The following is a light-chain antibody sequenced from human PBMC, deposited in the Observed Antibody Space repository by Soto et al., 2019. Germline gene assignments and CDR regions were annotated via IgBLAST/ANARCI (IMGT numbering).Light chain of an antibody. CDR2: AAS. Sequence: EIVMTQSPAPLYVSPGERATLSCRASQTVSSNLAWYQQKPGQAPSLLIYAASTRATGIPARFSGSESGTEFTLTISSLQSEDFAVYYCQPYTNWPPALTFGGGTMVEIK. CDR1: QTVSSN. CDR3: QPYTNWPPALT. J-gene: IGKJ4*01. V-gene: IGKV3-15*01.